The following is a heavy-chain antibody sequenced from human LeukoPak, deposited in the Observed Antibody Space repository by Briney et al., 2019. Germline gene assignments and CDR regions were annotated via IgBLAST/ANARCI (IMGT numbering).Heavy chain of an antibody. V-gene: IGHV3-23*01. CDR1: GFTLSSYA. D-gene: IGHD6-19*01. CDR2: ISGSGVST. J-gene: IGHJ4*02. Sequence: GGSLRLSCAASGFTLSSYAMSWVRQAPGKGLEWVSAISGSGVSTYYADSVKGRFTISRDNSKNTLYLQMNSLRAEETAVYYCAKDQEAVAGTSRDSFDYWGQGTLVTVSS. CDR3: AKDQEAVAGTSRDSFDY.